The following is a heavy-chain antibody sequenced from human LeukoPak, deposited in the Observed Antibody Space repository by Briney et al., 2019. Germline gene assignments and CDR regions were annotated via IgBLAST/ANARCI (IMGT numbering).Heavy chain of an antibody. CDR2: IYYSGSA. Sequence: KSSETLSLTCTVSGGSVNSGTYYWSWIRQPPGKGLEWIGNIYYSGSAYYNPSLKSRVTMSVDTSKNQFSLKLSSVTAADTAVYYCARGLGSGGRLRWFDPWGQGTLVTVSS. CDR3: ARGLGSGGRLRWFDP. J-gene: IGHJ5*02. D-gene: IGHD2-8*02. CDR1: GGSVNSGTYY. V-gene: IGHV4-39*07.